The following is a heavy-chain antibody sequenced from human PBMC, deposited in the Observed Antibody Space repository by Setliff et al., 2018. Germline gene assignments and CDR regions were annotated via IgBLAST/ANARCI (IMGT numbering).Heavy chain of an antibody. CDR1: GFTFSSYA. D-gene: IGHD6-13*01. V-gene: IGHV3-74*01. Sequence: PGGSLRLSCAASGFTFSSYAMSWVRQAPGKGLVWVSRINRDGSYTVYADSVEGRFTISRDNAKNTLYLQMNSLGAEDTAVYYCARDSYTSPDYWGQGTLVTVSS. J-gene: IGHJ4*02. CDR2: INRDGSYT. CDR3: ARDSYTSPDY.